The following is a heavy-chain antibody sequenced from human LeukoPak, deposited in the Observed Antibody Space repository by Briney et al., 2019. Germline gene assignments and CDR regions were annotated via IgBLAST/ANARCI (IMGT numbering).Heavy chain of an antibody. CDR3: ASPMNYYDVWSGYPPFDY. Sequence: ASVTVSFKASGYTFTSYYMHWVRQAPGQGLEWMGIINPSGGSTSYAQKFQGRVTMTRDTSTSTVYMEMSSLRSEDTAIYYCASPMNYYDVWSGYPPFDYWGQGTLVTVSS. CDR1: GYTFTSYY. V-gene: IGHV1-46*01. D-gene: IGHD3-3*01. CDR2: INPSGGST. J-gene: IGHJ4*02.